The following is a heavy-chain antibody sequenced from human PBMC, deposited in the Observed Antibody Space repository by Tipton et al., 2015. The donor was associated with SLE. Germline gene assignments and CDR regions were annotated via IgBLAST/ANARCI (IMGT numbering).Heavy chain of an antibody. D-gene: IGHD7-27*01. J-gene: IGHJ4*02. V-gene: IGHV4-34*01. CDR3: ARAGLTGTDY. Sequence: TLSLTCTVSGGSISSYYWSWIRQPPGKGLEWIGEINHSGSTNYNPSLKSRVTISVDTSKNQFSLKLSSVTAADTAVYYCARAGLTGTDYWGQGTLVTVSS. CDR2: INHSGST. CDR1: GGSISSYY.